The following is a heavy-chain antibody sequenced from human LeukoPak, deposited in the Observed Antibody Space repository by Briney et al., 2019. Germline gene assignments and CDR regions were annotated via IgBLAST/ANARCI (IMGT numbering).Heavy chain of an antibody. CDR2: ISSSGSTI. V-gene: IGHV3-48*03. D-gene: IGHD6-19*01. CDR3: ASLSPAVAGYFDY. J-gene: IGHJ4*02. CDR1: GFTFSSYE. Sequence: GGSLRLSCAASGFTFSSYEMNWARQAPGKGLEWVSYISSSGSTIYYADSVKGRFTISRDNAKNSLYLQMNSPRAEDTAVYYCASLSPAVAGYFDYWGQGTLVTVSS.